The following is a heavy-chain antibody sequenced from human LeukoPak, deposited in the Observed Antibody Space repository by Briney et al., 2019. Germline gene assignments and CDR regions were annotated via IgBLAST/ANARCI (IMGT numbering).Heavy chain of an antibody. J-gene: IGHJ4*02. CDR2: IKQDGSEK. CDR3: ISEDRPFDY. Sequence: PGGSLRLSCAASGFTFSSYWMSWVRQAPGKGLEWVANIKQDGSEKYYVDSVKGRFAISRDNAKNSLYLQMNSLRAEDTAVYYCISEDRPFDYWGQGTLVTVSS. D-gene: IGHD1-26*01. CDR1: GFTFSSYW. V-gene: IGHV3-7*01.